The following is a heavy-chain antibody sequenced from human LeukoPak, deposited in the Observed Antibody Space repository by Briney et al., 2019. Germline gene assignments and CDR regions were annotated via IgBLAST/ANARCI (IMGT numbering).Heavy chain of an antibody. J-gene: IGHJ4*02. CDR1: GFTFSSYS. Sequence: GGSLRLSCAASGFTFSSYSMNWVRQAPGKGLEWVSYISSDSIIYYADSVKGRFTISRDNAKNSLYLQMNNLRAEDTAVYYCARQTTVTPDAWDSFDYWGQGTQVTVSS. CDR2: ISSDSII. V-gene: IGHV3-48*01. D-gene: IGHD4-11*01. CDR3: ARQTTVTPDAWDSFDY.